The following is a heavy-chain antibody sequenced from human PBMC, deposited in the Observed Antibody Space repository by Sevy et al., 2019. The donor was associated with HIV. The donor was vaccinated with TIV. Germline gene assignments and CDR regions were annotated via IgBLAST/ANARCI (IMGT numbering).Heavy chain of an antibody. CDR3: TRDDGLRDYYYGMDV. Sequence: SQTLSLTCAIYGDSISTNSAAWNWIRQSPSRGLEWLGRTYYRSKWYNDYVESLKIRITINPVTSKNQFSLLLHSVTPEDTAVYYCTRDDGLRDYYYGMDVWGQGTTVTVSS. J-gene: IGHJ6*02. V-gene: IGHV6-1*01. CDR1: GDSISTNSAA. CDR2: TYYRSKWYN.